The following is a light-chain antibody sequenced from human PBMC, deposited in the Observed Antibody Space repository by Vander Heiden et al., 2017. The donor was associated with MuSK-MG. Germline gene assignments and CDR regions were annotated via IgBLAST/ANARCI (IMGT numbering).Light chain of an antibody. V-gene: IGKV1-39*01. CDR3: QQGYSTPYT. J-gene: IGKJ2*01. CDR1: QSISSY. CDR2: AAS. Sequence: DIQMTQSPSSLSASVGDRVTITCRSSQSISSYLNWYQQKPGKAPKLLSYAASSWQSGGPSRLSGSESGTDFSLTISSRQPEPFATYYWQQGYSTPYTFGRGPSWRSN.